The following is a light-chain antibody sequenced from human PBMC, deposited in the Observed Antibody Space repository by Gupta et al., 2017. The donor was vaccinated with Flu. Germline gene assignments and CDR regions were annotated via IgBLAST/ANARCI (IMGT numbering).Light chain of an antibody. CDR2: GAS. J-gene: IGKJ1*01. CDR3: QRDGSSLT. Sequence: EIVLTQSPGTLSLSPGERATLSCRASQSVSSRYLAWYQQKPGQAPRLLIYGASSGGTGIPDRFSGSGDGTDFTLTSSRREHEDCAVYYWQRDGSSLTFGQGTKVEIK. V-gene: IGKV3-20*01. CDR1: QSVSSRY.